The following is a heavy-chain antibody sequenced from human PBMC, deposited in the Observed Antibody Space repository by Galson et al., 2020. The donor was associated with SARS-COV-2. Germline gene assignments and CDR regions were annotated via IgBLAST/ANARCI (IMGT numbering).Heavy chain of an antibody. Sequence: ASVKVSCKASGYTFTSYGISWVRQAPGQGLEWMGWISAYNGNTNYAQKLQGRVTMTTDTSTSTAYMELRSLRSDDTAVYYCARDEYYGLGSYYYYYGMDVWGQGTTVTVSS. CDR2: ISAYNGNT. J-gene: IGHJ6*02. CDR3: ARDEYYGLGSYYYYYGMDV. D-gene: IGHD3-10*01. V-gene: IGHV1-18*01. CDR1: GYTFTSYG.